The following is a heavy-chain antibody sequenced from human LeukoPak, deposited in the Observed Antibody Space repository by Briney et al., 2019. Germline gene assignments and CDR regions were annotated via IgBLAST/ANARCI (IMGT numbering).Heavy chain of an antibody. CDR1: GGSFSGYY. J-gene: IGHJ3*02. CDR2: INHSGST. D-gene: IGHD3/OR15-3a*01. Sequence: PSETLSLTCAVYGGSFSGYYWSWIRQPPGKGLEWIGEINHSGSTNYNPSLKSRATISVDTSKNQFSLKLSSVTAADTAVYYCARQAPLYWAGLGAFDIWGQGTMVTVSS. V-gene: IGHV4-34*01. CDR3: ARQAPLYWAGLGAFDI.